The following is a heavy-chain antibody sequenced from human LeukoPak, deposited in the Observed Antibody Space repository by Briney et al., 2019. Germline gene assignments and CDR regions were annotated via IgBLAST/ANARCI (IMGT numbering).Heavy chain of an antibody. J-gene: IGHJ1*01. D-gene: IGHD4-17*01. CDR3: ASSLEGYGDYVRFPFQH. V-gene: IGHV5-51*01. Sequence: GESLKISCKGSGYSFTSYWIGWVRQMPGKGLEWMGIIYPGDSDTRYSPSFQGQVTISADKSISTAYLQWSSLKASDTAMYYCASSLEGYGDYVRFPFQHWGQGTLVTVSS. CDR1: GYSFTSYW. CDR2: IYPGDSDT.